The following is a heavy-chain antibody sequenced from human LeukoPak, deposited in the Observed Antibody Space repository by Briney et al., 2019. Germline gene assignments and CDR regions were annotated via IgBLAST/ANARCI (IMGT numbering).Heavy chain of an antibody. V-gene: IGHV3-23*01. D-gene: IGHD3-16*02. CDR2: ISGSGGST. J-gene: IGHJ3*02. CDR1: GFTFSSYA. CDR3: AKSLGDYIWGSYRDAFDI. Sequence: PGGSLRLSCAASGFTFSSYAMSWVRQAPGKRLEWVSAISGSGGSTYYADSVKGRFTISRDNSKNTLYLQMNSLRAEDTAVYYCAKSLGDYIWGSYRDAFDIWGQGTMVTVSS.